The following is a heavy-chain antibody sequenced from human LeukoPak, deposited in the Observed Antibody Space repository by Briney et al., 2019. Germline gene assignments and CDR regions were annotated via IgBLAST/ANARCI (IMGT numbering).Heavy chain of an antibody. J-gene: IGHJ4*02. V-gene: IGHV3-74*01. Sequence: GGSLRLSCAGSGFSFNNYWMHWVRQAPGKGLVWVSRIHSDGRITTYADSVKGRFTISKDSARNTLYLQMNTLRVEDTTVYYCARAQDTYNSLYFDYWGQGALVTVPS. CDR1: GFSFNNYW. CDR2: IHSDGRIT. D-gene: IGHD5-24*01. CDR3: ARAQDTYNSLYFDY.